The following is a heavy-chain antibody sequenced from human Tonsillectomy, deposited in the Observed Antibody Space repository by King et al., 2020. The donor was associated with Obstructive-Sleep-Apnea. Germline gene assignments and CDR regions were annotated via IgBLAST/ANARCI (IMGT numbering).Heavy chain of an antibody. D-gene: IGHD1-26*01. Sequence: VQLVESGGGLVQPGGSLRLSCAASGFSFYDYAMHWVRQAPGRGLEWVSGISWNSGSLAYADSVKGRFTISRDNAKNSLYLQMNSLRAEDTALYYCAKDWGWGGTMYFFDYWGQGSLVTVSS. J-gene: IGHJ4*02. V-gene: IGHV3-9*01. CDR1: GFSFYDYA. CDR3: AKDWGWGGTMYFFDY. CDR2: ISWNSGSL.